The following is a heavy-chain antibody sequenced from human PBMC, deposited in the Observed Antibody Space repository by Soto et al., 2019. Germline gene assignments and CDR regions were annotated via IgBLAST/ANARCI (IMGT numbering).Heavy chain of an antibody. J-gene: IGHJ4*02. CDR3: ARHRWGSGSYSGLLDF. D-gene: IGHD3-10*01. CDR1: GGSISTSSYF. Sequence: QLQLQESGPGLVKPSETLSLTCSVSGGSISTSSYFWGWIRQPPGKGLEWVGAVPYSGSANYRSSLQSRVTISVDTSQNQFSLRLRSVTAADTAVYYCARHRWGSGSYSGLLDFWGQGALVTVSS. CDR2: VPYSGSA. V-gene: IGHV4-39*01.